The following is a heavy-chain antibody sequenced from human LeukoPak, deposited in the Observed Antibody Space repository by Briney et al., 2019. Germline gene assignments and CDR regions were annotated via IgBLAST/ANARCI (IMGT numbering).Heavy chain of an antibody. D-gene: IGHD5-18*01. V-gene: IGHV1-69*06. CDR1: GGTFISYA. CDR2: IIPIFGAA. J-gene: IGHJ4*02. CDR3: ARAGAGYSYGYYFDY. Sequence: SVKVSCKASGGTFISYAISWVRQAPGQGLEWMGGIIPIFGAANYAQKFQGRVTITADKSTSTAYMELSSLRSEDTAVYYCARAGAGYSYGYYFDYWGQRTLVTVSS.